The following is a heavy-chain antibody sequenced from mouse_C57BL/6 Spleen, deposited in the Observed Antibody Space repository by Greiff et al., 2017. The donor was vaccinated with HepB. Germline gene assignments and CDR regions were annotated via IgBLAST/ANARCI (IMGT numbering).Heavy chain of an antibody. V-gene: IGHV1-81*01. J-gene: IGHJ1*03. CDR1: GYTFPSYG. D-gene: IGHD1-1*01. Sequence: PLQQSGAELARPGASVKLSCKASGYTFPSYGISWVKQRTGQGLEWIGEIYPRSGNTYYNEKFKGKATLTADKSSSTAYMELRSLTSEDSAVYFCARFYYGSRVWYFDVWGTGTTVTVSS. CDR3: ARFYYGSRVWYFDV. CDR2: IYPRSGNT.